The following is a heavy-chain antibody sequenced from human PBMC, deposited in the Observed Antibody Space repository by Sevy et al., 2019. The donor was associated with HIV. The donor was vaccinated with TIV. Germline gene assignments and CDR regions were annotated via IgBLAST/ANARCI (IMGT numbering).Heavy chain of an antibody. CDR2: ISGSGGST. CDR1: GFTFSSYA. V-gene: IGHV3-23*01. Sequence: GGSLRLSCAASGFTFSSYAMSWVRQAPGKGLEWVSAISGSGGSTYYADSVEGRFTISRDNSKNTLYLQMNSLRAEDTAVYYCAKETSITMVRGVLEAFDIWGQGTMVTVSS. CDR3: AKETSITMVRGVLEAFDI. D-gene: IGHD3-10*01. J-gene: IGHJ3*02.